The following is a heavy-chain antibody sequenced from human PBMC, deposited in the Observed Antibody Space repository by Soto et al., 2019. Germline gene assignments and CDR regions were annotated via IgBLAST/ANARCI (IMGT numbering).Heavy chain of an antibody. J-gene: IGHJ3*02. Sequence: SVKVSCKASGYTFTSYDINWVRQATGQGLEWMGGIIPIFGTANYAQKFQGRVTITADESTSTAYMELSSLRSEDTAVYYCASSCSGGSCFHAFDIWGQGTMVTVSS. D-gene: IGHD2-15*01. CDR3: ASSCSGGSCFHAFDI. V-gene: IGHV1-69*13. CDR1: GYTFTSYD. CDR2: IIPIFGTA.